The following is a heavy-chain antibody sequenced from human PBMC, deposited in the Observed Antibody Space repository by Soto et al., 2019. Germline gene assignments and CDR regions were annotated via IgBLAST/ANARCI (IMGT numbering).Heavy chain of an antibody. D-gene: IGHD3-22*01. V-gene: IGHV1-46*01. Sequence: ASVKVSCKASGYTFTSYYMHWVRQAPGQGLEWMGIINPSGGSTSYAQKFQGRVTMTRDTSASTVYMELSSLRSEDTAVYYCARGVGHYYVSSGYSRGAFDIWGQGTMVTVSS. CDR2: INPSGGST. CDR3: ARGVGHYYVSSGYSRGAFDI. J-gene: IGHJ3*02. CDR1: GYTFTSYY.